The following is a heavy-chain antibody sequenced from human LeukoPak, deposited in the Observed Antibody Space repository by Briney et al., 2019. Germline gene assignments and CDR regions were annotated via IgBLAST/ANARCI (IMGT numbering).Heavy chain of an antibody. J-gene: IGHJ5*02. D-gene: IGHD2-15*01. CDR2: IYADGST. CDR3: ARAPSGCGGTCAFDR. CDR1: GGSISSSF. V-gene: IGHV4-4*07. Sequence: SETLSLTCSVSGGSISSSFWSWIRQPAGKGLEWIGRIYADGSTNYNPSLKSRITISLDTPENQVSLKLTSVTAADTSVYFCARAPSGCGGTCAFDRWGQGTLVTVSS.